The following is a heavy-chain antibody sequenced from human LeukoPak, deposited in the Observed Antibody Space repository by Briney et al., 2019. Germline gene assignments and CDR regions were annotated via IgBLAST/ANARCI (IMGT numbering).Heavy chain of an antibody. J-gene: IGHJ4*02. CDR3: ARGSGYDSSGYWTD. CDR1: ASTFSTYA. V-gene: IGHV1-3*03. Sequence: ASVKVSCKASASTFSTYAIHWVRQAPGQGLEWMGWISTGNGNTRYSKAFQDRVTITRDTSASTVYMELSSLRSEDTAVYYCARGSGYDSSGYWTDWGQGTLVTVSS. CDR2: ISTGNGNT. D-gene: IGHD3-22*01.